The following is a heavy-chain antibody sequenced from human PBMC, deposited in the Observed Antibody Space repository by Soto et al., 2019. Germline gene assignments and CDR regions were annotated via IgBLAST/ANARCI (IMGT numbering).Heavy chain of an antibody. V-gene: IGHV3-74*01. Sequence: PGGSLRLSCAASGFTFSTYWMHWVRQAPGKGLVWVSRINSDGSTTNYADSVKGRFTISRDNAKNTLYLQMNSLRAEDTAVYYCARDHYYEMGDWGQGTTVTLAS. CDR2: INSDGSTT. CDR3: ARDHYYEMGD. J-gene: IGHJ6*02. CDR1: GFTFSTYW.